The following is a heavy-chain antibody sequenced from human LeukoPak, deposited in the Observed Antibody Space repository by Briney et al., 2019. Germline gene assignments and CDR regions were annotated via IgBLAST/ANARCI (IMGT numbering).Heavy chain of an antibody. CDR2: IKSKTDGGTT. D-gene: IGHD1-26*01. Sequence: PGGSLRLSCAASGFTFSNAWMNCVRQAPGKGLEWVGRIKSKTDGGTTDYAAPVKGRFTISRDDSTNTLFLQMNSLKTEDTALYYCTRIIKSGSFDYWGQGTLVTVSS. V-gene: IGHV3-15*01. J-gene: IGHJ4*02. CDR1: GFTFSNAW. CDR3: TRIIKSGSFDY.